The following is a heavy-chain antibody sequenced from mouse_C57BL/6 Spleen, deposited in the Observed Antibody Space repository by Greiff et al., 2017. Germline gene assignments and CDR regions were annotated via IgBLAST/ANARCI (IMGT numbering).Heavy chain of an antibody. D-gene: IGHD1-1*02. Sequence: QVQLQQPGAELVKPGASVKLSCKASGYTFTSYWMHWVKQRPGQGLEWIGMIHPNSGSNNYNEKFKSKATLTVDKSSSTAYMQLSSLTSEDSAVYYGARGDGSYDYWGQGTTLTVSS. J-gene: IGHJ2*01. V-gene: IGHV1-64*01. CDR2: IHPNSGSN. CDR3: ARGDGSYDY. CDR1: GYTFTSYW.